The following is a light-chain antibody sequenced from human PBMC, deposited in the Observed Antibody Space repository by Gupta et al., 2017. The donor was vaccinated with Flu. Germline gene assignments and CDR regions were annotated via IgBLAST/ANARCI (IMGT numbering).Light chain of an antibody. CDR1: SSHVGSYNR. J-gene: IGLJ1*01. V-gene: IGLV2-18*01. CDR2: EVN. CDR3: SLCTSSNTYV. Sequence: QSALTQPPSVFGSAGRSVTIHCTGTSSHVGSYNRVSWYQQPPGTAPKLIIYEVNNRPSGIPDRFSGSKAGNTASLTISGLQAEDEADYYCSLCTSSNTYVFGTGTKVTVL.